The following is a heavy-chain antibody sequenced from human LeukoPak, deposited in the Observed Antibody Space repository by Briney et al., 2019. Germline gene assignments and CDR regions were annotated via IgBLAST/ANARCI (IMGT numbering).Heavy chain of an antibody. CDR2: IYYSGST. V-gene: IGHV4-59*01. CDR3: ARGSGHWFDP. J-gene: IGHJ5*02. CDR1: GGSISGYH. Sequence: PSETLSLTCTVSGGSISGYHCSWIRQPPGKGLEWIGYIYYSGSTNYNPSLKSRVTISLDTSKNQFSLKLSSVTAADTAVYYCARGSGHWFDPWGQGTLVTVSS. D-gene: IGHD3-10*01.